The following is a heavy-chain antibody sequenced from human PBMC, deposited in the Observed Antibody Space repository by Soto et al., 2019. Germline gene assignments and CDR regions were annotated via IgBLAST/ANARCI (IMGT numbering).Heavy chain of an antibody. CDR3: ARDRGGIAVAGGFDY. Sequence: EVQLVESGGGLVKPGGSLRLSCAASGFTFSSYSMNWVRQAPGKGLEWVSSISSSSSYIYYADSVKGRFTISRDNAKNSLYLQMNSLRAEDTAVYYCARDRGGIAVAGGFDYWGQGTLVTVSS. V-gene: IGHV3-21*01. J-gene: IGHJ4*02. CDR2: ISSSSSYI. CDR1: GFTFSSYS. D-gene: IGHD6-19*01.